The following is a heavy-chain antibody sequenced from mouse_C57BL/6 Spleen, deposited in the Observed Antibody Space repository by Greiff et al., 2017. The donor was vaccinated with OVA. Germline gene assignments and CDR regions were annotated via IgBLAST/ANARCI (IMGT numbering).Heavy chain of an antibody. CDR1: GYTFTSYW. D-gene: IGHD1-1*01. J-gene: IGHJ4*01. V-gene: IGHV1-64*01. CDR3: ANYYYGSSYGAMDY. Sequence: QVHVKQSGAELVKPGASVKLSCKASGYTFTSYWMHWVKQRPGQGLEWIGMIHPNSGSTNYNEKFKSKATLTVDKSSSTAYMQLSSLTSEDSAVYYCANYYYGSSYGAMDYWGQGTSVTVSS. CDR2: IHPNSGST.